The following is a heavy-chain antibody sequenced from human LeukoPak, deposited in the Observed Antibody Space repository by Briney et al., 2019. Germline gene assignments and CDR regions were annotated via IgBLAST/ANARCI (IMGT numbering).Heavy chain of an antibody. D-gene: IGHD1-26*01. CDR2: ISGGSTYT. V-gene: IGHV3-11*06. J-gene: IGHJ4*02. CDR1: GFXFSDYY. Sequence: PGGSLRLSCASSGFXFSDYYISWIRQAPGKGLEWVSHISGGSTYTNYADSVKGRFTIYRDNANNSLYLQMNSLTAEDTAVFYCARVGSRGYYFDYWGQGTLVSVSS. CDR3: ARVGSRGYYFDY.